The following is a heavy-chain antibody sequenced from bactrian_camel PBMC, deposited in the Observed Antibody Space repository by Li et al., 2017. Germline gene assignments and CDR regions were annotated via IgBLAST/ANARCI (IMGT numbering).Heavy chain of an antibody. D-gene: IGHD1*01. V-gene: IGHV3S1*01. CDR3: AAHSGALCSDWTRYNT. CDR2: IATGSGNT. Sequence: HVQLVESGGGSVPAGGSLRLSCAASGYTYNRNCMAWFRQAPGKEREGVARIATGSGNTYYADSVKGRFTISRDSAKNTVYLEMYGLEPGDTAMYYCAAHSGALCSDWTRYNTWGQGTQVTVS. J-gene: IGHJ4*01. CDR1: GYTYNRNC.